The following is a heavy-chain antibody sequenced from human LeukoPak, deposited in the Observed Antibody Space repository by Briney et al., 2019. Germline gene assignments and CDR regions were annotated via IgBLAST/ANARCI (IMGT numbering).Heavy chain of an antibody. CDR3: ARARWNPFDY. Sequence: ASVKVSCKASGYTFTRYALHWVRQAPGQRLEWMGWINAGNGHTKYSQEFQGRVTITRDTSASTVYMELSSLRSEDMAVYYCARARWNPFDYWGQGTLVTVSS. V-gene: IGHV1-3*03. CDR1: GYTFTRYA. J-gene: IGHJ4*02. D-gene: IGHD1-1*01. CDR2: INAGNGHT.